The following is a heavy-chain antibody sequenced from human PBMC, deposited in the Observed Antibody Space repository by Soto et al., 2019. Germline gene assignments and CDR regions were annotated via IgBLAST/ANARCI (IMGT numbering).Heavy chain of an antibody. CDR3: AKDSTMITFGGVIVDPYYFDY. D-gene: IGHD3-16*02. Sequence: GGSLRLSCAASGFTFSSYGMHWVRQAPGKGLEWVAVISYDGSNKYYADSVKGRFTISRDNSKNTLYLQMNCLRAEDTAVYYCAKDSTMITFGGVIVDPYYFDYWGQGTLVTVSS. CDR1: GFTFSSYG. J-gene: IGHJ4*02. V-gene: IGHV3-30*18. CDR2: ISYDGSNK.